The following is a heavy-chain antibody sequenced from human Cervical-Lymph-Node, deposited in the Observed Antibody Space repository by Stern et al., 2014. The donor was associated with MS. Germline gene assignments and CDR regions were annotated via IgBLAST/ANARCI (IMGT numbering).Heavy chain of an antibody. J-gene: IGHJ5*02. V-gene: IGHV1-2*02. D-gene: IGHD6-6*01. CDR3: TRALRIADRPSPGGHWFDP. CDR1: GYIFTDYY. CDR2: IHPKSGGT. Sequence: QVQLVQSGAEVEKPGASVKVSCKASGYIFTDYYLHWVRQAPGQGLEWMGRIHPKSGGTSYAQSFQGRVTLTRDTSITTAYMDLSRLTSDDTAVYYCTRALRIADRPSPGGHWFDPWGQGTLVIVSS.